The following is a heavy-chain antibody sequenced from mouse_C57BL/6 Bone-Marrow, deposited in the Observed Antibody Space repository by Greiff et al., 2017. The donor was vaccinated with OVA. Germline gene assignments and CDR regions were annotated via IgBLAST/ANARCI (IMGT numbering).Heavy chain of an antibody. J-gene: IGHJ2*01. V-gene: IGHV1-19*01. D-gene: IGHD1-1*01. CDR3: ARALLLRPLDY. CDR1: GYTFTDYY. CDR2: INPYNGGT. Sequence: VQLKQSGPVLVKPGASVKMSCKASGYTFTDYYMNWVKQSHGKSLEWIGVINPYNGGTSYNQKFKGKATLTVDKSSSTAYMELNSLTSEDSAVYYCARALLLRPLDYWGQGTTLTVSS.